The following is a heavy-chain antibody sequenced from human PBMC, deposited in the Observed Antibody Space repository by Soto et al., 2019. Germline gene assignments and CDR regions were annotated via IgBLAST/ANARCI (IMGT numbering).Heavy chain of an antibody. Sequence: GGSLRLSCAGSGFTFRNSEMFWVRQAPGKGLEWVSKINYSGSNIYYSKSVKGRFTISRDNAKNSLYLQMNSLTDEDTAIYFCASEALCGADCYFFEYSGPGTLVTVSS. J-gene: IGHJ4*02. D-gene: IGHD2-21*02. CDR2: INYSGSNI. V-gene: IGHV3-48*03. CDR3: ASEALCGADCYFFEY. CDR1: GFTFRNSE.